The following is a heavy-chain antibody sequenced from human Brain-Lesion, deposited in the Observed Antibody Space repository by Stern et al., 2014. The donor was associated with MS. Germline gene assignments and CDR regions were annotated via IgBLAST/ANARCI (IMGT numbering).Heavy chain of an antibody. V-gene: IGHV4-61*02. D-gene: IGHD2-2*01. Sequence: QVQLVESGPGLVKPSQTLSLSCTVSGGSISSGGYYWSWIRQPAGKGLEWIGRIFNSGTTSYKPSLKSRVPISIDPPKTQSSLRLNSLTAADTAVYYCARGRVVPGFQYYATDVWGQGTTVIVSS. CDR2: IFNSGTT. CDR1: GGSISSGGYY. J-gene: IGHJ6*02. CDR3: ARGRVVPGFQYYATDV.